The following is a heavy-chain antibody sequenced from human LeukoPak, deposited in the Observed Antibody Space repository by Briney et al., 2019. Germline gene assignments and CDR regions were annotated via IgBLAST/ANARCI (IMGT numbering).Heavy chain of an antibody. J-gene: IGHJ4*02. D-gene: IGHD3-9*01. CDR3: ARHPYDILTGPSFDY. CDR1: GFTFSSDW. Sequence: GGSLRLSCAASGFTFSSDWMHWVRQAPGKGLVWVSRINRDGRSTTYADSVKGRFTIARDNAKNTLYLQMNSLRAEDTAVYYCARHPYDILTGPSFDYWGQGTLVTVSS. V-gene: IGHV3-74*01. CDR2: INRDGRST.